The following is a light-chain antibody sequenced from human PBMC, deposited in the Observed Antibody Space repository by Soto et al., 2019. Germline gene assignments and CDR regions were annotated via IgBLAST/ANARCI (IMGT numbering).Light chain of an antibody. J-gene: IGLJ3*02. V-gene: IGLV2-23*01. Sequence: QSVLPQPASVSGSPGQSITISCTGTSSDVGSYKFVSWYQQHPGKAPKLMIYEGSKRPSGVSSRFSGSKSGNTASLTISGLQAEDEGDYHCCSYAGSSTLVFGGGTKVTVL. CDR1: SSDVGSYKF. CDR2: EGS. CDR3: CSYAGSSTLV.